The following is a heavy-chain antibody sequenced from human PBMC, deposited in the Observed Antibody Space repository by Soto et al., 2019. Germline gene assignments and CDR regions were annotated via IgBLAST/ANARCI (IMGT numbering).Heavy chain of an antibody. CDR1: GFTFSSYG. CDR2: IWYDGSNK. D-gene: IGHD2-2*01. Sequence: GGSLRLSCAASGFTFSSYGMHWVRQAPGKGLEWVAVIWYDGSNKYYADSVKGRFTISRDNSKNTLYLQMNSLRAEDTAVYYCARAVVPAASRYYYYYYMDVWGKGTTVTVSS. J-gene: IGHJ6*03. V-gene: IGHV3-33*01. CDR3: ARAVVPAASRYYYYYYMDV.